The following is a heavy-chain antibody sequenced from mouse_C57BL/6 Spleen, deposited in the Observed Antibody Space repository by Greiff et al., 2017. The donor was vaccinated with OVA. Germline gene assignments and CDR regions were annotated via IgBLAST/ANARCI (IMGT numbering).Heavy chain of an antibody. CDR3: AREGYGSSYRYFDV. CDR1: GYTFTDYY. Sequence: EVQLQQSGPVLVKPGASVKMSCKASGYTFTDYYMNWVKQSNGKSLEWIGVINPYNGGTSYNQKFKGKATLTVDKSSSTAYMELNSLTSEDSAVYYCAREGYGSSYRYFDVWGTGTTVTVSS. CDR2: INPYNGGT. V-gene: IGHV1-19*01. J-gene: IGHJ1*03. D-gene: IGHD1-1*01.